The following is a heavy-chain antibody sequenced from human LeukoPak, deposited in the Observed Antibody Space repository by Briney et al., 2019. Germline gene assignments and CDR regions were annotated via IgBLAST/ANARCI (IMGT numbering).Heavy chain of an antibody. J-gene: IGHJ4*02. D-gene: IGHD3-10*01. CDR3: ASSPPYYYGSGSYYPFDY. Sequence: SETLSLTCTVSGGSISSSNYYWGWIRQPPGQGLEWIGSIYYSGSTYHNPSLKSRVAISVDTSKDQFSLKLSSVTAADTAVYYCASSPPYYYGSGSYYPFDYWGQGTLVTVSS. V-gene: IGHV4-39*01. CDR1: GGSISSSNYY. CDR2: IYYSGST.